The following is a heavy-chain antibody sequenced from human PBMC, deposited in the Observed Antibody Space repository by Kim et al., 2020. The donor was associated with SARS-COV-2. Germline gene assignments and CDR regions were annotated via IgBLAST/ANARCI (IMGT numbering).Heavy chain of an antibody. Sequence: GGSLRLSCAASGFTFSSYWMHWVRQAPGKGLVWVSRFNSDGSSTSYADSVKGRFTISRDNAKNTLYLQMNSLRAEDTAVYYCASNHISVRGVNLRGYWGQGTLVTVSS. CDR3: ASNHISVRGVNLRGY. CDR1: GFTFSSYW. D-gene: IGHD3-10*01. CDR2: FNSDGSST. J-gene: IGHJ4*02. V-gene: IGHV3-74*01.